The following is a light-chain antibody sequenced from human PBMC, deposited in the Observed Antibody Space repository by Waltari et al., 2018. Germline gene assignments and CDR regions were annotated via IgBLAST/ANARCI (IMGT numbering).Light chain of an antibody. J-gene: IGKJ1*01. CDR3: QHYESLPVT. CDR2: HGS. CDR1: ESISKY. V-gene: IGKV3-20*01. Sequence: EIVLTQSPGTLSLSSGERATLSCRASESISKYLAWYQQKPGQAPRLLIYHGSSRATGIADRFSGSGSGTDFSLTISRLGPEDFAVYYCQHYESLPVTFGQGTKVEIK.